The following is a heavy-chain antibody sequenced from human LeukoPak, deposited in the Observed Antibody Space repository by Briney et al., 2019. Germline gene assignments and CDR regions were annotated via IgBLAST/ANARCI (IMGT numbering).Heavy chain of an antibody. V-gene: IGHV5-51*01. CDR3: AREDCRSGWWYYFDY. Sequence: GESLKISCKGSGYSFTSYWIGWVRQMPGKGLEWMGIIYPGDSDTRYSPSFQGQVTISADKSISTAYLQWSSLKASDTAMYYCAREDCRSGWWYYFDYWGQGTLVTVSS. CDR2: IYPGDSDT. D-gene: IGHD6-19*01. J-gene: IGHJ4*02. CDR1: GYSFTSYW.